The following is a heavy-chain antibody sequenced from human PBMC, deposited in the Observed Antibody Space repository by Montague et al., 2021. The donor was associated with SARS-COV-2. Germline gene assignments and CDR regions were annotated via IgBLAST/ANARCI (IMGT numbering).Heavy chain of an antibody. V-gene: IGHV2-5*02. CDR3: AQRPPYDPAEFFPH. J-gene: IGHJ1*01. Sequence: PALVKPTQTLTLTCSFSGFSLTTNGVGVAWIRQRPGKALEWLALVFWDDDQRYSPSLNKRLTITKDNSKNQVALTMSNMDPVDTATYFCAQRPPYDPAEFFPHWGPGTLVTVAS. D-gene: IGHD1-1*01. CDR2: VFWDDDQ. CDR1: GFSLTTNGVG.